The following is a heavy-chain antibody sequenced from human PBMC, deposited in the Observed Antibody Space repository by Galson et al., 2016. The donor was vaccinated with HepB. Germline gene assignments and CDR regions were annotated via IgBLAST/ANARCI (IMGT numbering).Heavy chain of an antibody. D-gene: IGHD5-18*01. V-gene: IGHV1-69*13. CDR1: GGSFSTYA. CDR2: IIPMLRTP. Sequence: SVKVSCKAPGGSFSTYAISWVRQAPGQGLEWMGGIIPMLRTPNYAQKFQGRLTITADESTSTAYMDLNSLRSEDTAVYYCARGDRFTYGWGGIYWGQGTLVTVAS. CDR3: ARGDRFTYGWGGIY. J-gene: IGHJ4*02.